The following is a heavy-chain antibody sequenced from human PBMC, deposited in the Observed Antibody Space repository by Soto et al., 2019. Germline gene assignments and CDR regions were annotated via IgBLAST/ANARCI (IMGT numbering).Heavy chain of an antibody. CDR2: TSTGGTYL. CDR1: GFTLRTHT. Sequence: EVQLVESGGARVKAGGPLRLPCAASGFTLRTHTFLWVRQAPGKGLEWVSSTSTGGTYLESAHSGKGRFTISRDDAKDSVLLQMNSLKTDDTAVYYCVKGGEDITSPYGMDVWGQGTTVTVSS. V-gene: IGHV3-21*02. D-gene: IGHD3-16*01. CDR3: VKGGEDITSPYGMDV. J-gene: IGHJ6*02.